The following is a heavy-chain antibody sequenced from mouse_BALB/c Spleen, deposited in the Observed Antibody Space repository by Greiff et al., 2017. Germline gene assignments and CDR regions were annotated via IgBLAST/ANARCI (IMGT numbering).Heavy chain of an antibody. D-gene: IGHD1-1*01. CDR2: INPGSGGT. CDR3: ARGGYYGPFDY. J-gene: IGHJ2*01. Sequence: QVQLQQSGAELVRPGTSVKVSCKASGYAFTNYLIEWVKQRPGQGLEWIGVINPGSGGTNYNEKFKGKATLTADKSSSTAYMQLSSLTSDDSAVYFCARGGYYGPFDYWGQGTTLTVSS. CDR1: GYAFTNYL. V-gene: IGHV1-54*01.